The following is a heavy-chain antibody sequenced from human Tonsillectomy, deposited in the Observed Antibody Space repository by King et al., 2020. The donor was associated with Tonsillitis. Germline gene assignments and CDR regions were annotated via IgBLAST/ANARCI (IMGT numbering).Heavy chain of an antibody. D-gene: IGHD4-23*01. Sequence: TLKESGPALVKPTQTLTLTCTFSGFSLSTSGMCVSWIRQPPGKALEWLARIDWDDDKYYSTSLKTRLTISKDTSKNQVVLTMTNMDPVDTATYYCARILGVYGGSHPDAFDIWGQGTMVTVSS. CDR3: ARILGVYGGSHPDAFDI. V-gene: IGHV2-70*11. CDR2: IDWDDDK. CDR1: GFSLSTSGMC. J-gene: IGHJ3*02.